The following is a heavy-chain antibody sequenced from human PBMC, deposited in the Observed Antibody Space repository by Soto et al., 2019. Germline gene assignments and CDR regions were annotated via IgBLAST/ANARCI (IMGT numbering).Heavy chain of an antibody. V-gene: IGHV4-39*01. Sequence: QLQLQESGPGLMKPSETLSLTCTVSGGSISSNNHYWGWIRQSPGKGLESLGSIYYSGSTYYNPSLKSRVTISVDTPNNQFSLKLTSGTAEDAAEFYCASHSCYYESSGYYWQWGQGTMVIVSA. CDR2: IYYSGST. CDR1: GGSISSNNHY. CDR3: ASHSCYYESSGYYWQ. D-gene: IGHD3-22*01. J-gene: IGHJ3*01.